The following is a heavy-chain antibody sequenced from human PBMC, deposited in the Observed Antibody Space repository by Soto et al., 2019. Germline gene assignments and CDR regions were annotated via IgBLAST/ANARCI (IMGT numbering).Heavy chain of an antibody. CDR2: INGGNGIT. Sequence: ASVKVSCKASGYSFTTYSIHWVRQAPGQRLEWMGLINGGNGITKFSQKFQDRVTITRDTSASTAYMELSSLRSEDTAVYYCARAYYIGSGTQNWFDPRGQGTLVTVSS. V-gene: IGHV1-3*01. J-gene: IGHJ5*02. D-gene: IGHD3-10*01. CDR1: GYSFTTYS. CDR3: ARAYYIGSGTQNWFDP.